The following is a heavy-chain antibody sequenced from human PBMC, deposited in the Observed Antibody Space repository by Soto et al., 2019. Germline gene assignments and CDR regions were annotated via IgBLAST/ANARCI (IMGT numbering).Heavy chain of an antibody. Sequence: QVQLVESGGGVVQPGRSLRLSCAASGFTFSSYGMHWVRQVPGKGLEWVAVIWYDGSNKYYADSVKGRFTISRDNSKNTLYLQMNSLRAEDTAVYYCAREGYYYDSSGSYGYWGQGTLVTVSS. CDR2: IWYDGSNK. CDR1: GFTFSSYG. V-gene: IGHV3-33*01. D-gene: IGHD3-22*01. CDR3: AREGYYYDSSGSYGY. J-gene: IGHJ4*02.